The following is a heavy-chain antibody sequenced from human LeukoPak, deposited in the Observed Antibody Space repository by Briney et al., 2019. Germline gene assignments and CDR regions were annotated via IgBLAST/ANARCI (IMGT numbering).Heavy chain of an antibody. CDR2: IYYSGTT. CDR1: GYSISSGYY. CDR3: ARPSSGHYKVFDY. Sequence: SSETLSLTCAVSGYSISSGYYWGWIRQPPGKGLAWIGSIYYSGTTYYNPSLKSRVTISVDTSKNQFSLKLSSVTAADTAIYYCARPSSGHYKVFDYWGQGTLVTVSS. D-gene: IGHD3-22*01. V-gene: IGHV4-38-2*01. J-gene: IGHJ4*02.